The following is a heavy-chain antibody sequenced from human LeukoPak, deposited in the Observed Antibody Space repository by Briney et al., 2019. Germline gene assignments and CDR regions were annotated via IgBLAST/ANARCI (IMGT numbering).Heavy chain of an antibody. CDR2: IRFDGTTQ. CDR3: AKESNYDSSGYFN. J-gene: IGHJ4*02. Sequence: PGGSLRLSCAASGFAFSSYGIHWVRQAPGKGLEWVSFIRFDGTTQYYADSVKGRFTISRDNSTFTVHLLMTSLRPEDTAVYYCAKESNYDSSGYFNWGQGTLVTVSS. V-gene: IGHV3-30*02. D-gene: IGHD3-22*01. CDR1: GFAFSSYG.